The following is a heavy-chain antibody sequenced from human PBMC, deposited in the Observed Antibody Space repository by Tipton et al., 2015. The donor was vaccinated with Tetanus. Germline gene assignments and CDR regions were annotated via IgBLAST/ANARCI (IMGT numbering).Heavy chain of an antibody. D-gene: IGHD1-14*01. CDR3: ARETSLTTSY. V-gene: IGHV3-33*01. J-gene: IGHJ1*01. CDR2: IWYDGTTK. Sequence: SLRLSCAGSGFSFSTYNFHWVRQAPGKGLEWVAVIWYDGTTKYYADSVNGRFTISRDNSKNTLFLQMNSLRAEDTGVYYCARETSLTTSYWGQGTLVTVSS. CDR1: GFSFSTYN.